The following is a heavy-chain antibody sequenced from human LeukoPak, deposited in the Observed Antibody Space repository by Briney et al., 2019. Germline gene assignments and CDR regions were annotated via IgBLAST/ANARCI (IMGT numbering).Heavy chain of an antibody. CDR3: ARGTAVTGVDYFDY. J-gene: IGHJ4*02. Sequence: GESLKISSKGSGYSFTTYWIGWVRQMPGKGLEWMGIIQPGDSDTRYNPSFQGQVTVSADKSISTVYLQWSSLKASDTAMYYCARGTAVTGVDYFDYWGQGTLVTVSS. CDR1: GYSFTTYW. V-gene: IGHV5-51*01. CDR2: IQPGDSDT. D-gene: IGHD6-19*01.